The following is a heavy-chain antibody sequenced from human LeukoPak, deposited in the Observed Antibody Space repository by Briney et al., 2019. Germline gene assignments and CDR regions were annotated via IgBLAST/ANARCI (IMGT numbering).Heavy chain of an antibody. V-gene: IGHV3-30*02. J-gene: IGHJ6*03. Sequence: GGSLRLSCAASGFTFSSYGMHWVRQDPGKGLEWVAFIRYDGSNKYYADSVKGRFTISRDNSKNTLYLQKNSLRAEDTAVYYCAKVLGSYSGYYYMDVWGKGTTVTVSS. CDR3: AKVLGSYSGYYYMDV. CDR1: GFTFSSYG. CDR2: IRYDGSNK. D-gene: IGHD1-26*01.